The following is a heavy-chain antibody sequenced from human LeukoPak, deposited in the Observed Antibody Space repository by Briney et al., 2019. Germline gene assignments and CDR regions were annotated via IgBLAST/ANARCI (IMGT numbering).Heavy chain of an antibody. V-gene: IGHV4-39*01. Sequence: SETLSLTCTVSGGSISSSSYYWGWIRQPPGKGLKWIGSIYYSGSTYYNPSLKSRVTISVDTSKNQFSLKLSSVTAADTAVYYCARRWKLYYFDYWGQGTLVTVSS. D-gene: IGHD1-1*01. CDR2: IYYSGST. J-gene: IGHJ4*02. CDR3: ARRWKLYYFDY. CDR1: GGSISSSSYY.